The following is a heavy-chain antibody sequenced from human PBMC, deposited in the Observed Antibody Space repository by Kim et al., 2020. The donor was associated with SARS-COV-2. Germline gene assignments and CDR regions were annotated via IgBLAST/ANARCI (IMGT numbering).Heavy chain of an antibody. J-gene: IGHJ4*02. V-gene: IGHV5-51*01. D-gene: IGHD3-16*01. CDR3: ARHVGGLLNYFDY. Sequence: YSPAFQGQVTITADKSISTAYLQWSSLKASDTAMYYYARHVGGLLNYFDYWGQGTLVTVSS.